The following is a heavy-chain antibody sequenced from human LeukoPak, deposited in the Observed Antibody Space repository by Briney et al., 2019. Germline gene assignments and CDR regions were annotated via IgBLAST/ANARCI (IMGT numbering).Heavy chain of an antibody. CDR1: GFTVSSNY. J-gene: IGHJ3*02. CDR2: IYSGGDT. D-gene: IGHD2-15*01. V-gene: IGHV3-53*01. Sequence: PGGSLRLSCEASGFTVSSNYMSWVRQAPEKGLEWVSVIYSGGDTYYADSVKGRFTISRDNSKNTLYLKMNSLRAEDTAVYYCARDSSGRCSGGSCYSVDVFDIWGQGTMVTVSS. CDR3: ARDSSGRCSGGSCYSVDVFDI.